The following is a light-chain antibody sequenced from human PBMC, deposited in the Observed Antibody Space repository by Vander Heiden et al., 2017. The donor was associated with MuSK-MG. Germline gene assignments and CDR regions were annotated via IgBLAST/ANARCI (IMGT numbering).Light chain of an antibody. J-gene: IGKJ4*01. CDR1: QGIRND. CDR2: GAS. V-gene: IGKV1-17*01. CDR3: RQDNCYPLT. Sequence: DIQMTQSPSSLSASVGDRVTINCRASQGIRNDLGWFQLKPGKAPKRLISGASNLQRGVPSRFSGIGSGTEFTLTISSLQPEDFATYYCRQDNCYPLTFGGGTMVEIK.